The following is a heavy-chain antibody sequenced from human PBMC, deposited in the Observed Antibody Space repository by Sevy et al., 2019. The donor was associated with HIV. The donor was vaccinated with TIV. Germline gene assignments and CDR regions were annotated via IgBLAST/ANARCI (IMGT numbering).Heavy chain of an antibody. V-gene: IGHV4-61*08. CDR1: GVSVSSGGCY. CDR2: IYHTGSS. CDR3: ARLSGTYYPFDI. D-gene: IGHD1-26*01. J-gene: IGHJ4*02. Sequence: SETLSLTCSVSGVSVSSGGCYWTWIRQSPGKGLEWIAYIYHTGSSTYNPSLKNRVTISVDKSKDQLSLTLNSVTSADTAVYFCARLSGTYYPFDIWGQGTLVTVSS.